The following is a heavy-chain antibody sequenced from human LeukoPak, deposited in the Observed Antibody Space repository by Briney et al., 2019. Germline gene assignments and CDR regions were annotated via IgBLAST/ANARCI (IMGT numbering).Heavy chain of an antibody. CDR1: GGSISSGSYY. V-gene: IGHV4-61*10. J-gene: IGHJ6*02. CDR3: ARDISGSYSYYYGMDV. CDR2: IYYSGST. D-gene: IGHD1-26*01. Sequence: SETLSLTCTVSGGSISSGSYYWSWIRQPAGKGLEWIGYIYYSGSTNYNPSLKSRVTISVDTSKNQFSLKLSSVTAADTAVYYCARDISGSYSYYYGMDVWGQGTTVTVSS.